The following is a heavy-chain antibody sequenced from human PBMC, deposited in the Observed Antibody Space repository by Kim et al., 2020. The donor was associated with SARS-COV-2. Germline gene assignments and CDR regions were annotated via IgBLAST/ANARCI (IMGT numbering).Heavy chain of an antibody. CDR3: ASLAPYYDILTGYYDYYYGMDV. Sequence: ASVKVSCKASGYTFTSYGISWVRQAPGQGLEWMGWISAYNGNTNYAQKLQGRVTMTTDTSTSTAYMELRSLRSDDTAVYYCASLAPYYDILTGYYDYYYGMDVWGQGTTVTVSS. CDR2: ISAYNGNT. CDR1: GYTFTSYG. V-gene: IGHV1-18*01. D-gene: IGHD3-9*01. J-gene: IGHJ6*02.